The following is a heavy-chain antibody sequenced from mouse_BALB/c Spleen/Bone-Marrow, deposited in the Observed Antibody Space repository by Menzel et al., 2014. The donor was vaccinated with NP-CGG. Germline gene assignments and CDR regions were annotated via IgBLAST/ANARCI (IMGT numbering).Heavy chain of an antibody. J-gene: IGHJ4*01. D-gene: IGHD2-12*01. V-gene: IGHV2-2*02. Sequence: VQLQQSGPGLVQPSQSLSITCIVSGFSLTSYGVHWIRQSPGKGLEWLGVIWSGGSTDYNAPFISRLSISKDNSKSQVFFKMNSLQANDTAIYYCVRNPIRRNAMDYWGQGTSVTVSS. CDR1: GFSLTSYG. CDR3: VRNPIRRNAMDY. CDR2: IWSGGST.